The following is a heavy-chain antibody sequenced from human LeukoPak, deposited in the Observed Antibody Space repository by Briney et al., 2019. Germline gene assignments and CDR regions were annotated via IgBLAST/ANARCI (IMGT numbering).Heavy chain of an antibody. CDR1: GGSISSGGYY. CDR2: IYYSGST. Sequence: SQTLSLTCTVSGGSISSGGYYWSWIRQHPGKGLEWIGYIYYSGSTYYNPSLKSRVTMSVDTSKNQFSLKLSSATAADTAVYYCARDRYDFWSGYYYGMDVWGQGTTVTVSS. V-gene: IGHV4-31*03. D-gene: IGHD3-3*01. J-gene: IGHJ6*02. CDR3: ARDRYDFWSGYYYGMDV.